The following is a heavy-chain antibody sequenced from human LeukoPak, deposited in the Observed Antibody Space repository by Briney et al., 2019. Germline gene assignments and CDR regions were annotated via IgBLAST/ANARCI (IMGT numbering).Heavy chain of an antibody. Sequence: PSETLSLTCAVSGGSFSGYYWSWIRQPPGKGLEWIGEINHSGSTNYNPSLKSRVTISVDTSKNQFSLKLSSVTAADTAVYYCARRKLVPANWFDPWGQGTLVTVSS. J-gene: IGHJ5*02. D-gene: IGHD6-13*01. CDR1: GGSFSGYY. CDR3: ARRKLVPANWFDP. V-gene: IGHV4-34*01. CDR2: INHSGST.